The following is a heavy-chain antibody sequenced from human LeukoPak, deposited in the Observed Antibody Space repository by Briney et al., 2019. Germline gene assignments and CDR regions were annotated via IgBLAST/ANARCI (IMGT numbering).Heavy chain of an antibody. V-gene: IGHV3-23*01. CDR3: ANVLQAQSNGLLNILWWLH. CDR1: GFTFSSYA. CDR2: ISGSGGST. Sequence: TGGSLRLSCAASGFTFSSYAMSWVRQAPGKGLEWVSGISGSGGSTYYADSVKGRFTISRDNSRNALYLQMNSLRAEDTAVYYCANVLQAQSNGLLNILWWLHWGQGTLVTVS. J-gene: IGHJ4*02. D-gene: IGHD3-10*01.